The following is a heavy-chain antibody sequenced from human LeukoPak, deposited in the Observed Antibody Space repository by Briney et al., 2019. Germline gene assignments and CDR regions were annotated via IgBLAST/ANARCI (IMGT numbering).Heavy chain of an antibody. CDR1: GGSFSGYY. CDR2: INHSGST. V-gene: IGHV4-34*01. CDR3: ARGARRFGY. Sequence: SETLSLTCAVYGGSFSGYYWSWIRQPPGKGLEWIGEINHSGSTNYNPSLKSRVTISVDTSKNQFSLKLSPVTAADTAVYYCARGARRFGYWGQGTLVTVSS. J-gene: IGHJ4*02.